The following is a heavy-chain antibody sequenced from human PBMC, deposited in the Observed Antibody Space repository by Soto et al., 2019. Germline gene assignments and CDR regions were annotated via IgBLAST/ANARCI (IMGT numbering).Heavy chain of an antibody. J-gene: IGHJ4*02. Sequence: EVQLLESGGGLVQPGGSLRLSCAASGFTFSSYAMSWVRQAPGKGLEWVSGISGSGVSTYYADSVKGRFTICRDNSKNTLYLQMNSLRAEDTAVYYCAKDRERIATRSIDYWGQGTLVTVSS. CDR1: GFTFSSYA. CDR3: AKDRERIATRSIDY. V-gene: IGHV3-23*01. D-gene: IGHD6-6*01. CDR2: ISGSGVST.